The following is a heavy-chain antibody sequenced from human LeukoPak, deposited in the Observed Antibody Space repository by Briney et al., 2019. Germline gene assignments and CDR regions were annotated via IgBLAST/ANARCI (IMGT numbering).Heavy chain of an antibody. Sequence: GGSLRLSCAASGFTFSSYGMHWVRQAPGKGLEWVSYINSSGSTIYYADSVKGRFTISRDNPKNSLYLQMNSLRAEDTSVYYCAREPYSAAAHYYYYMDVWGKGTTVTVSS. CDR2: INSSGSTI. CDR1: GFTFSSYG. D-gene: IGHD6-13*01. CDR3: AREPYSAAAHYYYYMDV. V-gene: IGHV3-48*04. J-gene: IGHJ6*03.